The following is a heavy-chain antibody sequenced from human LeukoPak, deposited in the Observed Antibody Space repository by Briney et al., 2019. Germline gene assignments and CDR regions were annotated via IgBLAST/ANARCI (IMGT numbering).Heavy chain of an antibody. CDR3: ARDPYYYDSSGYYVSDAFDI. Sequence: ASVKVSCKASGYTFTSYYMHWVRQAPGQGLEWMGIINPSGGSTSYAQKFQGRVTMTRDTSTSTVYMELSSLRSEDTAVYYCARDPYYYDSSGYYVSDAFDIWGQGTMVTVSS. J-gene: IGHJ3*02. CDR2: INPSGGST. D-gene: IGHD3-22*01. V-gene: IGHV1-46*01. CDR1: GYTFTSYY.